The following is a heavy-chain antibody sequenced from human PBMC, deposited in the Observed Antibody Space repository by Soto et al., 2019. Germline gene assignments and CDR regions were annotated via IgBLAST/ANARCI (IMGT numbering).Heavy chain of an antibody. CDR3: ARDAGGPSGH. CDR1: GAPITINY. V-gene: IGHV4-59*01. J-gene: IGHJ4*01. Sequence: PSETLSLTCTVSGAPITINYWSWIRQAPGKGLEWIGYIYYSGSTTYNPSLKSRVTMSADTSKDQFSLKLNSVTAADTAVYYCARDAGGPSGHWGPGILVTVSS. CDR2: IYYSGST. D-gene: IGHD2-15*01.